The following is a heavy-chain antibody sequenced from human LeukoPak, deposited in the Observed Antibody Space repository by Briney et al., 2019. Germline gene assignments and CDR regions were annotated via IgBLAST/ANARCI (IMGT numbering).Heavy chain of an antibody. CDR2: ISATGGST. D-gene: IGHD2-15*01. V-gene: IGHV3-23*01. CDR1: GFTFSRYA. J-gene: IGHJ4*02. Sequence: GGSLRLSCAASGFTFSRYAMNWVRQAPGKGLEWVSGISATGGSTYYADSVKGRFTISRDTSKNTLYLQMSSLSAEDTAVYYCSRRLPFDYWGQGTLVTVSS. CDR3: SRRLPFDY.